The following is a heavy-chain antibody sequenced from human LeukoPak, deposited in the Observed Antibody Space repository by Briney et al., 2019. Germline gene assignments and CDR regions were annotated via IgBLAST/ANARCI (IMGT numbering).Heavy chain of an antibody. J-gene: IGHJ4*02. CDR3: ARDLAGSIDY. CDR2: ISNDGRTT. Sequence: GGSLGRACAASGFTCSRVLMHWVRQAPGKGLVWVSLISNDGRTTRYADSVKGRFTISRDNAKNTLYLEINSLRAEDTAVYYCARDLAGSIDYWGQGTLVTVSS. V-gene: IGHV3-74*01. D-gene: IGHD6-19*01. CDR1: GFTCSRVL.